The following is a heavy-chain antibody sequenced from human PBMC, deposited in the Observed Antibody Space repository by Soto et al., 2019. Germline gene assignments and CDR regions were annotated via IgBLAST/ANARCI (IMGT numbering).Heavy chain of an antibody. CDR1: GFTFSSYG. CDR2: IWYDGSNK. J-gene: IGHJ6*02. D-gene: IGHD1-26*01. Sequence: GGSLRLSCAASGFTFSSYGMNWVRQAPGKGLEWVAAIWYDGSNKYYADSVKGRFTISRDNSKNTLYLQMNSLGAEDTAVYYCARDFVVGGPTINYYYGMDVWGQGTTVTVSS. V-gene: IGHV3-33*01. CDR3: ARDFVVGGPTINYYYGMDV.